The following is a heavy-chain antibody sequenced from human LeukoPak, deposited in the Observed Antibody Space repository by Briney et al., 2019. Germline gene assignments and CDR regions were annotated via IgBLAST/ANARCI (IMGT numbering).Heavy chain of an antibody. D-gene: IGHD4-17*01. Sequence: PGGSLRLPCAASGFTFSDYYMSWIRQAPGKGLEWVSYISSSGSTIYYADSVKGRFTISRDNAKNSLYLQMNSLRAEDTAVYYCASRTDTTVTTDYWGQGTLVTVSS. J-gene: IGHJ4*02. V-gene: IGHV3-11*04. CDR2: ISSSGSTI. CDR3: ASRTDTTVTTDY. CDR1: GFTFSDYY.